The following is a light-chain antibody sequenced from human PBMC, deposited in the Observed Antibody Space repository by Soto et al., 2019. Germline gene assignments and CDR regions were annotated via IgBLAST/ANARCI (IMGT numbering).Light chain of an antibody. J-gene: IGLJ2*01. V-gene: IGLV1-44*01. CDR3: AAWDDSLNGVV. CDR1: TSNIGGNS. CDR2: SNS. Sequence: QSVLTQPPSASGTPGQRVTISCSGSTSNIGGNSVSWYQQLPGTAPKLLIYSNSQRPSGVPDRFSGSKSGTSASLAISGLQSEDEADYYCAAWDDSLNGVVFGGGTKLTVL.